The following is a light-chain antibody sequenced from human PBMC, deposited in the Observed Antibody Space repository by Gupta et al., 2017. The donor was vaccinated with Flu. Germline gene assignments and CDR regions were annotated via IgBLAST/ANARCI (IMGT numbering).Light chain of an antibody. V-gene: IGLV3-25*03. CDR1: ALPKQY. J-gene: IGLJ3*02. Sequence: SYELTQPPSVSVSPGQTARITCSGAALPKQYTYWYQQKPGQAPVLLKFNDSARPSGTPERFSGSSSGTIVTSTISGVQAEDEADYYCQSTDSSGIPKWVFGGGTKLTVL. CDR3: QSTDSSGIPKWV. CDR2: NDS.